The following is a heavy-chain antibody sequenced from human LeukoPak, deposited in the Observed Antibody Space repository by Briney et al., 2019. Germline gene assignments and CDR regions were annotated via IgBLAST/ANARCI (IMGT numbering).Heavy chain of an antibody. CDR1: GVSISSYY. V-gene: IGHV4-59*01. D-gene: IGHD3-10*01. J-gene: IGHJ4*02. Sequence: PSETLSLTCTVSGVSISSYYWSWIRQPPGKGLEWIGYIYYSGSTNYNPSLKSRVTISIDTSKNQFSLKLSSVTAADTAVYYCARTTTMVRGVIIDFDYWGQGTLVTVSS. CDR3: ARTTTMVRGVIIDFDY. CDR2: IYYSGST.